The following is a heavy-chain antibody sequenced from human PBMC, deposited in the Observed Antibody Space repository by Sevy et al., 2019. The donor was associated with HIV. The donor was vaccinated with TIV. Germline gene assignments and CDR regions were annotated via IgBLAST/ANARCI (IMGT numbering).Heavy chain of an antibody. J-gene: IGHJ1*01. CDR2: ISGTGGST. D-gene: IGHD6-13*01. Sequence: GGSLRLSCAASGFIFSGYGMSWVRQAPGQGLEWVSAISGTGGSTYYADSVKGRFTISRDNFRNTLYLQMNSLRAEDTAVYYCAKDRITAARFHHWVQGTLVTVSS. CDR1: GFIFSGYG. V-gene: IGHV3-23*01. CDR3: AKDRITAARFHH.